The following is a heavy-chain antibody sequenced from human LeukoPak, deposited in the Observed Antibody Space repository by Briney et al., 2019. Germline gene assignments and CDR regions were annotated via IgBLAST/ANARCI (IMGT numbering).Heavy chain of an antibody. J-gene: IGHJ4*02. D-gene: IGHD1-26*01. CDR1: GFTFSNYA. Sequence: GGSLRLSCAASGFTFSNYAMNWVRQAPGKGLEWVSGVSGSGDITYHADSVKGRFTISRDNSKNTVYLQMNSLRAEDTAVYYCAKILGTTWDYFDYWGQGTLVTVSS. CDR2: VSGSGDIT. V-gene: IGHV3-23*01. CDR3: AKILGTTWDYFDY.